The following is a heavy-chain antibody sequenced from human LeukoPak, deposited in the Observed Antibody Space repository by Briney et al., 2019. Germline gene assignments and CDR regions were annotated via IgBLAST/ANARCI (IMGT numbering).Heavy chain of an antibody. CDR2: INHSGST. J-gene: IGHJ6*03. D-gene: IGHD5-12*01. CDR1: GGSFSGYY. Sequence: SETLSLTCAVYGGSFSGYYWSWIRQPPGKGLEWIGEINHSGSTNYNPSLKSRVTISVDTSKNQFSLKLSSVTAADTAVYYCARVIWGVATDYYYYYYMDVWGKGTTVTVSS. V-gene: IGHV4-34*01. CDR3: ARVIWGVATDYYYYYYMDV.